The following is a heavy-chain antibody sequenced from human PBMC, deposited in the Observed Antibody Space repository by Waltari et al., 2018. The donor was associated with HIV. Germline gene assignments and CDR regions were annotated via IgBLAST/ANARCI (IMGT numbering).Heavy chain of an antibody. J-gene: IGHJ4*02. CDR1: GDSVSSNSAD. CDR3: ARTQYYYDSSGYYWFDY. D-gene: IGHD3-22*01. Sequence: QVQLQQSGPGLVKPSQTLSLTCAISGDSVSSNSADWTWIRHSPTSGLEWLGRTYYRSKWYNDYAVSVKSRITINPDTSKNQFSLQLNSVTPEDTAVYYCARTQYYYDSSGYYWFDYWGQGTLVTVSS. CDR2: TYYRSKWYN. V-gene: IGHV6-1*01.